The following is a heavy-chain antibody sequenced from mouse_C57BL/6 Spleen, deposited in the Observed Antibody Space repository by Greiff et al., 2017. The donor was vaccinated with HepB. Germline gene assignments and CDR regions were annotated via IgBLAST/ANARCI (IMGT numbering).Heavy chain of an antibody. V-gene: IGHV1-18*01. CDR1: GYTFTDYN. Sequence: VQLKESGPELVKPGASVKIPCKASGYTFTDYNMDWVKQSHGKSLEWIGDINPNNGGTIYNQKFKGKATLTVDKSSSTAYMELRSLTSEATAVYYCARKGSFNLVLMDYWGKGTSVTVST. D-gene: IGHD1-3*01. CDR2: INPNNGGT. J-gene: IGHJ4*01. CDR3: ARKGSFNLVLMDY.